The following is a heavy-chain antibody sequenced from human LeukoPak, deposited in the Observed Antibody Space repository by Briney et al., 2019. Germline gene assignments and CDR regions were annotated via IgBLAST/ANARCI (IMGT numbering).Heavy chain of an antibody. V-gene: IGHV3-48*02. Sequence: GGSLRLSCAASGFTFSSYSMNWVRQAPGKGLEWVSYISSSTSTTYYADSVKGRFTISRDNAKNSLCLQMNSLRDEDTAVYYCARGHNDAFDIWGQGTMVTVSS. CDR3: ARGHNDAFDI. J-gene: IGHJ3*02. CDR1: GFTFSSYS. CDR2: ISSSTSTT.